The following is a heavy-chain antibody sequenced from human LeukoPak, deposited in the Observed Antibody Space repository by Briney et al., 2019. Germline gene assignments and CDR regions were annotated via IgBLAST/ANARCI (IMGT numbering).Heavy chain of an antibody. D-gene: IGHD5-24*01. Sequence: GASVKVSCKASGGTFSSYDISWVRQAPGQGLEWMGLINPGGDNTDYAQNFQGRVTMTRDTSTSTVYMGLSSLRSEDTAVYYCARIRDGYNDAYDIWGQGTMVTVSS. J-gene: IGHJ3*02. CDR2: INPGGDNT. CDR1: GGTFSSYD. V-gene: IGHV1-46*01. CDR3: ARIRDGYNDAYDI.